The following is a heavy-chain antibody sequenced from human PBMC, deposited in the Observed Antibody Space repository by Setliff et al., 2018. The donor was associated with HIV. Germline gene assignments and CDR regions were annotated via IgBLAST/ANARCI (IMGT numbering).Heavy chain of an antibody. V-gene: IGHV3-7*01. CDR1: GFIVNNFE. CDR2: IKQDGSEK. Sequence: GGSLRLSCAASGFIVNNFEMNWVRQAPGKGLEWVANIKQDGSEKYYVDSVKGRFTISRDNAKNSLYLQMNSLRAEDTAVYYCARDPPYDILTGYYGDAFDIWGQGTMVTVSS. CDR3: ARDPPYDILTGYYGDAFDI. J-gene: IGHJ3*02. D-gene: IGHD3-9*01.